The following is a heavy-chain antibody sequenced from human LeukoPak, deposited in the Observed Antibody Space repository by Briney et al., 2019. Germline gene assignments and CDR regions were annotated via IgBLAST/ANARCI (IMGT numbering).Heavy chain of an antibody. CDR3: ARDRNKMGNDY. CDR1: EFTFSDYY. J-gene: IGHJ4*02. CDR2: ISSSGSTI. V-gene: IGHV3-11*04. D-gene: IGHD1/OR15-1a*01. Sequence: GGSLRLSCSASEFTFSDYYMSWMRQAPGKGLEWVSYISSSGSTIYYADSVKGRFTISRDNAKNSLYLQMNSLRAEDTAVYYCARDRNKMGNDYWGQGTLVTVSS.